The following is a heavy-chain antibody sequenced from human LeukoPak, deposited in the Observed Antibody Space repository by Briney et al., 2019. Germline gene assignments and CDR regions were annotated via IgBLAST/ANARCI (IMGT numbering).Heavy chain of an antibody. D-gene: IGHD6-25*01. CDR2: IYYSGST. V-gene: IGHV4-59*06. J-gene: IGHJ3*02. CDR3: AREPRRPFNAFDI. CDR1: GGSISSYY. Sequence: SETLSLTCTVSGGSISSYYWSWIRQHPGKGLEWIGYIYYSGSTYYNPSLKSRVTISVDTSKNQFSLKLSSVTAADTAVYYCAREPRRPFNAFDIWGQGTMVTVSS.